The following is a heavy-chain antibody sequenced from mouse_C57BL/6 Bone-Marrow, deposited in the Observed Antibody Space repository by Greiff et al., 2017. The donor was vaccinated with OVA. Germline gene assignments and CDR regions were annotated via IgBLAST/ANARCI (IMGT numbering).Heavy chain of an antibody. D-gene: IGHD2-2*01. CDR1: GFSFTSYA. Sequence: VKLVESGPGLVAPSPSLSITCTVSGFSFTSYAISWVRQPPGKGLEWLGVIWTGGGTTYNSALKSRLSISKDNSKSKVFLKMNSLQTDDTAMYYCARNLRGWLRSAMDYGGQGTSVTVSA. V-gene: IGHV2-9-1*01. J-gene: IGHJ4*01. CDR3: ARNLRGWLRSAMDY. CDR2: IWTGGGT.